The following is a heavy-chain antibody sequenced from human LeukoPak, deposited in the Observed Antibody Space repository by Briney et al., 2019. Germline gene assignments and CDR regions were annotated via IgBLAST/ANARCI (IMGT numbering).Heavy chain of an antibody. Sequence: GRSLRLSCAASGFTFDDYAMHWVRQAPGKGLEWVSGISWNSGSIGYADSVKGRFTISRDNAKNSLYLQMNSLRAEDTAVYYCARDVSTTVTRPRMDVWGQGTTVTVSS. V-gene: IGHV3-9*01. CDR2: ISWNSGSI. CDR1: GFTFDDYA. J-gene: IGHJ6*02. CDR3: ARDVSTTVTRPRMDV. D-gene: IGHD4-17*01.